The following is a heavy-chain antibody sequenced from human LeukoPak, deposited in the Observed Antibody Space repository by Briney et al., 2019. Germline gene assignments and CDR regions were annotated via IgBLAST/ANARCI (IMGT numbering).Heavy chain of an antibody. CDR2: ISSSGSTI. V-gene: IGHV3-48*03. D-gene: IGHD6-13*01. CDR3: ARDARIAAAGLFDY. Sequence: PGGSLRLSCAASGFTFSSYEMNWVRQAPGKGLEWVSCISSSGSTIYYADSVKDRFTISRDNAKNSLYLQMNSLRAEDTAVYYCARDARIAAAGLFDYWGQGTLVTVSS. J-gene: IGHJ4*02. CDR1: GFTFSSYE.